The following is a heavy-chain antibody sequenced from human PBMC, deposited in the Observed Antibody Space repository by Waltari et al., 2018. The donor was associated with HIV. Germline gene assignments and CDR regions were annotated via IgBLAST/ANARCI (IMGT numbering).Heavy chain of an antibody. Sequence: EVQLVESGGGLVQPGGSLRLSCAASGFTFSNFWMSWVRHAPGKGLGWLANIKQEGREKYCVDSVKGQFTISGYNAKNSLYLQMNSLRSEETAVYYCASTSIRAGMDVWGQGTTVTVS. CDR1: GFTFSNFW. CDR3: ASTSIRAGMDV. CDR2: IKQEGREK. D-gene: IGHD2-2*02. J-gene: IGHJ6*02. V-gene: IGHV3-7*01.